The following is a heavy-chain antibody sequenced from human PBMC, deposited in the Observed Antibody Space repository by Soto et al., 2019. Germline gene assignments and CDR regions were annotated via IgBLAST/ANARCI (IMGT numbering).Heavy chain of an antibody. J-gene: IGHJ4*02. V-gene: IGHV3-21*01. CDR2: ISSGSSNI. Sequence: GGSLRLSCGASGFAFRSYNMNWVRQAPGKGLEWVASISSGSSNIYYADSVKGRFTISRDNAKNSLYLQMDSLRAEDSAVYYCASTTVVAATFDFWGQGTLVTVSS. CDR3: ASTTVVAATFDF. D-gene: IGHD2-15*01. CDR1: GFAFRSYN.